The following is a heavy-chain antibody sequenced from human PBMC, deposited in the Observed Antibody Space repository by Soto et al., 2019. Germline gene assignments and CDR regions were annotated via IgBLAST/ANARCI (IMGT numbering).Heavy chain of an antibody. V-gene: IGHV3-66*01. J-gene: IGHJ6*03. CDR2: IYSGGST. CDR1: GFNGSTKY. CDR3: ARVWFGDLSYHYHYHLGV. Sequence: EVKLVESGGGLVQPGGSLRLSCAASGFNGSTKYMSWVRQAPGKGLEWVAVIYSGGSTYYADSVKGRLTISRDNSKNTLFLQMNSLRAEDPAVYYCARVWFGDLSYHYHYHLGVWGKGTTVTVSS. D-gene: IGHD3-10*01.